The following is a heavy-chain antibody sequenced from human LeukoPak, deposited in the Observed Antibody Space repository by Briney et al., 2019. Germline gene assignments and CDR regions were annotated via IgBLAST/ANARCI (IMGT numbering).Heavy chain of an antibody. CDR2: ISAYSGNR. CDR3: ARDAYCSSTSCYLTWAYYYYYYGMDV. Sequence: ASVKVSCKASGYTFTSYGISWVRRAPGQGLEWMGWISAYSGNRNYSQKLQGRVTMTTDTSTSTVYMELSSLRSEDTAVYYCARDAYCSSTSCYLTWAYYYYYYGMDVWGQGTTVTVSS. J-gene: IGHJ6*02. D-gene: IGHD2-2*01. CDR1: GYTFTSYG. V-gene: IGHV1-18*01.